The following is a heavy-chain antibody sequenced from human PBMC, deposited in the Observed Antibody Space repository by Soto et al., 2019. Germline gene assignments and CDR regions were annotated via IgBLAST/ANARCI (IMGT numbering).Heavy chain of an antibody. D-gene: IGHD3-10*01. CDR2: IYHSWST. J-gene: IGHJ6*01. CDR1: GGSISSSNW. Sequence: SETLSLTCAVSGGSISSSNWWSWVRQPPWKGLELIGEIYHSWSTYYNPSLKSRVTISVDTSKNQFSLRLSSLTAADTAVYYCARRLGDIRRWSYYYYYGMDVLGQGTTVPVSS. V-gene: IGHV4-4*02. CDR3: ARRLGDIRRWSYYYYYGMDV.